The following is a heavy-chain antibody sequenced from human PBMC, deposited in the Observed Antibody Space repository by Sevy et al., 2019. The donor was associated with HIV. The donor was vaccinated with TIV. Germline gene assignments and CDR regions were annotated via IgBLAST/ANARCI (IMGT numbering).Heavy chain of an antibody. Sequence: GGSLRLSCAAFGFTFTNAWMSWVRQAPGKGLEWVGRIKSKTDGGTTDYAAPVKGRFTISRDDSKNTLYLHMNSLKTEDTAVYYCTLEGLYCSGGSCYSEGFDSWGQRTLVTVSS. V-gene: IGHV3-15*01. D-gene: IGHD2-15*01. J-gene: IGHJ4*02. CDR3: TLEGLYCSGGSCYSEGFDS. CDR1: GFTFTNAW. CDR2: IKSKTDGGTT.